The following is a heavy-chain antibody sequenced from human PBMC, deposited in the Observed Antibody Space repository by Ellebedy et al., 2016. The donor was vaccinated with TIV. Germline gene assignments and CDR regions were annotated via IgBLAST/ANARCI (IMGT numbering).Heavy chain of an antibody. CDR1: GFILSAYG. Sequence: GESLKISCAASGFILSAYGMHWVRQAPGKGLEWVSSLSGSGGSTYYADSVKGRFTISRDNSKNTLNLQMNSLRAEDTAVYYCAIPSGRYGTTYWGQGTLVTVSS. V-gene: IGHV3-23*01. D-gene: IGHD1/OR15-1a*01. CDR2: LSGSGGST. CDR3: AIPSGRYGTTY. J-gene: IGHJ4*02.